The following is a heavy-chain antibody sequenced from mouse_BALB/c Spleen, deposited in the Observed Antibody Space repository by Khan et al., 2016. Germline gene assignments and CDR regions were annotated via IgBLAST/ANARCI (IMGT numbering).Heavy chain of an antibody. CDR1: DYSITSGYS. J-gene: IGHJ4*01. V-gene: IGHV3-1*02. Sequence: EVQLQESGPDLVTPSQSLSLTCTVTDYSITSGYSWHWIRQFPGNKLEWMGYIHYSGSTYYNPSLKSRISITRDTSKNQFFLQLNSVTTEDTATYDCVRYGYYAMDYWGQGTSVTVAS. CDR2: IHYSGST. D-gene: IGHD1-1*02. CDR3: VRYGYYAMDY.